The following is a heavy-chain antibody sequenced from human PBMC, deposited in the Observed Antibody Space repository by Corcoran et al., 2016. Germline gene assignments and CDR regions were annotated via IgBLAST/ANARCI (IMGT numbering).Heavy chain of an antibody. J-gene: IGHJ5*02. CDR1: GYSISSGYY. CDR2: IYHSGSN. Sequence: QVQLQESGPGLVKPSETLSLTCTVSGYSISSGYYWGWIRQPPGKGLEWIGSIYHSGSNYYNPSLKSRVTISVDTPKNQFSLKLSSVTAADTAVYYCARAQSGGYCSSTSCYGTSIWFDPWGQGTLVTVSS. V-gene: IGHV4-38-2*02. D-gene: IGHD2-2*01. CDR3: ARAQSGGYCSSTSCYGTSIWFDP.